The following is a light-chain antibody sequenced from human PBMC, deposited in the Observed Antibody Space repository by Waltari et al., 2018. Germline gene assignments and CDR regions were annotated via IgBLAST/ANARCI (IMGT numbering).Light chain of an antibody. CDR1: SSNIGIIY. V-gene: IGLV1-47*01. CDR2: RDN. J-gene: IGLJ3*02. CDR3: AAWDDRLRGRV. Sequence: QSVLTQPPSASGTPGQRVTISCSGSSSNIGIIYVYWYQHFPGSAPKLLIYRDNQRPSGVPDRFSGSKSGSSASLAISGPRSEDEGDYYCAAWDDRLRGRVFGGGTKLTVL.